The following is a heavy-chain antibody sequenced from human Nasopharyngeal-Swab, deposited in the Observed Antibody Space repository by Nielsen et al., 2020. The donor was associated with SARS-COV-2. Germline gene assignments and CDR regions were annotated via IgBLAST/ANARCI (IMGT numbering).Heavy chain of an antibody. D-gene: IGHD5-18*01. CDR2: IWYDGSNK. V-gene: IGHV3-33*01. J-gene: IGHJ4*02. CDR3: ARVPGDTAMASDY. Sequence: VGQASGKGLEWVAVIWYDGSNKYYADSVKGRFTISRDNSKNTLYLQMNSLGAEDTAVYYCARVPGDTAMASDYWGQGTLVTVSS.